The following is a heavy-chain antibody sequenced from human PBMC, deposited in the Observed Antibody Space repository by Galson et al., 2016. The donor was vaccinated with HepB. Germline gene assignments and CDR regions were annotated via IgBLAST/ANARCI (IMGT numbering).Heavy chain of an antibody. CDR2: ISYDGSNK. D-gene: IGHD3-3*01. CDR1: GFTFSTYA. J-gene: IGHJ4*02. Sequence: SLRLSCAASGFTFSTYAMHWVRQAPGKGLEWVALISYDGSNKYYADPVKGRFTISRDNSKNTLYLQMNYLRAEDTAVYYCAKKMASVYDPCDYWGQGTLVTVSS. V-gene: IGHV3-30*04. CDR3: AKKMASVYDPCDY.